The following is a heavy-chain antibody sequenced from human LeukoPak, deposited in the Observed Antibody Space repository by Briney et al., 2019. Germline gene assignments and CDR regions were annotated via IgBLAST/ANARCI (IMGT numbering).Heavy chain of an antibody. CDR2: ISGNTANT. Sequence: GGSLRLSCAASEFTFSSYGMPWVRQAPGKGLEWVSWISGNTANTYYADSVKGRFTISRDNSKNTLYLQMNSLRAEDTAVYYCAKDHDYGRFDYWGQGTLVTVSS. CDR1: EFTFSSYG. D-gene: IGHD4-17*01. CDR3: AKDHDYGRFDY. V-gene: IGHV3-23*01. J-gene: IGHJ4*02.